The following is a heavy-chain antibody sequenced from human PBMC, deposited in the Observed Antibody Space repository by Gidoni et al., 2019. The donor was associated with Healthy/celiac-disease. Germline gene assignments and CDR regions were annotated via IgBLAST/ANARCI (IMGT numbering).Heavy chain of an antibody. CDR1: GGSIRSGSYY. CDR3: ARDRADAFDI. J-gene: IGHJ3*02. Sequence: QVQLQESGPGLVKPSQTLSLTGTVPGGSIRSGSYYWSWIRQPAGKGLGWIGRIYTSGSTNYNPSLKSRVTISVDTSKNQFSLKLSSVTAADTAVYYCARDRADAFDIWGQGTMVTVSS. V-gene: IGHV4-61*02. CDR2: IYTSGST. D-gene: IGHD3-10*01.